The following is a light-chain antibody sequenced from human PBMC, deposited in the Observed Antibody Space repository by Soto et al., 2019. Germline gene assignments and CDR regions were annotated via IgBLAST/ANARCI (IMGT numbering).Light chain of an antibody. CDR2: GAS. Sequence: EILMTQSPATLSVSPGERATLSCRASQSVSSNLAWYQQKPGQAPELLIYGASIRATGIPARFSGCGSGTEFTLTISSLQSEDVAVYYCQQYDDWPPWTFGQGTKVEIK. CDR3: QQYDDWPPWT. CDR1: QSVSSN. V-gene: IGKV3-15*01. J-gene: IGKJ1*01.